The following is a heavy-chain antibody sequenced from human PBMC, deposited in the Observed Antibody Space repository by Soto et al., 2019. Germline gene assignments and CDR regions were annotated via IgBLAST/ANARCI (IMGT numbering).Heavy chain of an antibody. V-gene: IGHV1-8*01. Sequence: QVQLVQSGAEEKKTGASVKVSCKASGYTFTNYDINWVRQANGQGLEWMGWMNANSGSAGYAQNFQGRVTLTRDTSSSTGYMELRGLRSEDTAMYYCARGGPAAGFDYWGQGTLVTVSS. CDR2: MNANSGSA. CDR1: GYTFTNYD. J-gene: IGHJ4*02. CDR3: ARGGPAAGFDY. D-gene: IGHD6-13*01.